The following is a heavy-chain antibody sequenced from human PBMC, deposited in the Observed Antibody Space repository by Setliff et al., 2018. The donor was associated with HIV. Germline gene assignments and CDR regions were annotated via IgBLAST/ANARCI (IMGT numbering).Heavy chain of an antibody. CDR1: GFTFSTYS. Sequence: GGSLRLSCAASGFTFSTYSMHWVRQAPGKGLEWVSSIDSSSTFIYYADSVEGRFTISRDNAKNSLYLQMNSLRGEDTALYYCAGSVRGALYFDFWGQGTLVTVSS. D-gene: IGHD2-8*01. CDR3: AGSVRGALYFDF. CDR2: IDSSSTFI. J-gene: IGHJ4*02. V-gene: IGHV3-21*01.